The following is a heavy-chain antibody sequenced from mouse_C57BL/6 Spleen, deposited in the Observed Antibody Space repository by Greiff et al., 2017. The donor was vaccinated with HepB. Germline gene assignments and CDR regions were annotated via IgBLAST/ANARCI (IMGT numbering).Heavy chain of an antibody. J-gene: IGHJ3*01. CDR3: ARPDYYGSSSAGFAY. Sequence: EVKLMESGGGLVKPGGSLKLSCAASGFTFSDYGMHWVRQAPEKGLEWVAYISSGSSTIYYADTVKGRFTISRDNAKNTLFLQMTSLRSEDTAMYYCARPDYYGSSSAGFAYWGQGTLVTVAA. D-gene: IGHD1-1*01. CDR2: ISSGSSTI. CDR1: GFTFSDYG. V-gene: IGHV5-17*01.